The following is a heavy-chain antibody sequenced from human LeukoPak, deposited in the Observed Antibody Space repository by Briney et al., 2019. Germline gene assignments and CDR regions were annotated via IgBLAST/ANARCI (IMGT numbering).Heavy chain of an antibody. J-gene: IGHJ6*03. CDR2: MSGSGYYT. CDR1: GFAFSNFA. CDR3: AKMEGQRLYDYCMDV. D-gene: IGHD3-3*01. V-gene: IGHV3-23*01. Sequence: GGSLRLSCAASGFAFSNFAMSWVRQAPGKGLEWVSAMSGSGYYTYYVESVKGRFTISRDNSKNTLHLHMNSLRADDTAVYYCAKMEGQRLYDYCMDVWGRGTTVTVSS.